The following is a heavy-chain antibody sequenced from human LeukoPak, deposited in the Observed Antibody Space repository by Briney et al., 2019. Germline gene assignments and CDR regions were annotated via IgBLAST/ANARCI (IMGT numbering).Heavy chain of an antibody. D-gene: IGHD6-19*01. J-gene: IGHJ2*01. CDR1: GFTFSDSA. Sequence: GGSLRLSCAASGFTFSDSAMHWVRQASGKGLEWVGRIRSKTNGYATSYAASVKDRFAISRDDSKNMAHLQMYNLKIEDTARYYCSSLKRDSSGRTYRYFALWGRGTLVTVSS. CDR3: SSLKRDSSGRTYRYFAL. CDR2: IRSKTNGYAT. V-gene: IGHV3-73*01.